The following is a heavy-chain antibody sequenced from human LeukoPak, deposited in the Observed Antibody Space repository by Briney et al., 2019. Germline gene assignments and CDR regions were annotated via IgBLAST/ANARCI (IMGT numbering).Heavy chain of an antibody. CDR1: GFTFSNYA. CDR3: ARQWLVRGWDYYYGMDV. CDR2: ITGSGTNR. D-gene: IGHD6-19*01. J-gene: IGHJ6*04. V-gene: IGHV3-23*01. Sequence: GGSLRLSCVASGFTFSNYAMSWVRQAPGKGLEWVSAITGSGTNRYYADSLKGRFTTSRDNSKNTLYLQMNSLRAEDTAVYYCARQWLVRGWDYYYGMDVWGKGTTVTVSS.